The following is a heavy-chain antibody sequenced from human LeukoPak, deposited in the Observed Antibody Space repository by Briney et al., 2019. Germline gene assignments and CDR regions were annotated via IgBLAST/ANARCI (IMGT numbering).Heavy chain of an antibody. J-gene: IGHJ4*02. V-gene: IGHV5-51*01. CDR3: ARSDTAMIGWIDY. CDR1: GYSFTNYW. Sequence: GESLKISCKGSGYSFTNYWIGWVRQMPGKGLEWMGIIYAGDSDTRYSPSFQGQVTISADKSVSTAFLQWSSLKASDTAMYYCARSDTAMIGWIDYWGQGTLVTVSS. CDR2: IYAGDSDT. D-gene: IGHD5-18*01.